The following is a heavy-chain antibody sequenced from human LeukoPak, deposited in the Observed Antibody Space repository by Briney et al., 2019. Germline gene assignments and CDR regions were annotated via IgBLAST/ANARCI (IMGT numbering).Heavy chain of an antibody. CDR3: AKDPRVYCSSGSCYFDS. Sequence: GGSPRLSCAASGFTFSSYAMTWVRQAPGKGLEWVSGISSNGGYTYYADSVRGRFTISRDNSKSTLYLQMNSLRVEDTAIFYCAKDPRVYCSSGSCYFDSWGQGTLVTVSS. J-gene: IGHJ4*02. D-gene: IGHD2-15*01. CDR1: GFTFSSYA. V-gene: IGHV3-23*01. CDR2: ISSNGGYT.